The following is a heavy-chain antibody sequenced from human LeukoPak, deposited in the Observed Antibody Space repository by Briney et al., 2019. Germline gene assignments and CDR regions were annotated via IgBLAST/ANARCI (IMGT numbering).Heavy chain of an antibody. V-gene: IGHV4-34*01. CDR1: GGSFGGYY. D-gene: IGHD3-3*01. Sequence: PSETLSLTCAVYGGSFGGYYWSRIRQPPGKGLEWIGEINHSGSTNYNPSLKSRVTISVDTSKNQFSLKLSSVTAADTAMYYCARGPLRSGYYRPNWFDPWGQGTLVTVSS. CDR2: INHSGST. J-gene: IGHJ5*02. CDR3: ARGPLRSGYYRPNWFDP.